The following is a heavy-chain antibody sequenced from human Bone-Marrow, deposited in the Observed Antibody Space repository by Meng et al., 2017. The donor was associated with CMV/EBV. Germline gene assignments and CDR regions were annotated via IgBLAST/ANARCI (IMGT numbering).Heavy chain of an antibody. CDR3: ARGGVAGRESLYYY. Sequence: GSGGPIRGSNRWSWVRQPPGTGLEWIGEIYHSGSTNYNPSLKSRVTISVDKSKNQFSLKLSSVTAADTAVYYCARGGVAGRESLYYYWGQGTLVTV. CDR1: GGPIRGSNR. V-gene: IGHV4-4*02. J-gene: IGHJ4*02. CDR2: IYHSGST. D-gene: IGHD6-19*01.